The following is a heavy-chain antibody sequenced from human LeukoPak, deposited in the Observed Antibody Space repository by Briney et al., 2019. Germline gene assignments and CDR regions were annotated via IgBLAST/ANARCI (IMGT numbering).Heavy chain of an antibody. V-gene: IGHV3-23*01. D-gene: IGHD2-2*01. CDR2: ISGSGGSA. Sequence: PGGSLRLSCAASGFTFSSYAMSWVRQAPGKGLEWVSAISGSGGSAYYADSVKGRFTISRDNSKNTLYLQMNSLRAEDTAAYYCAKRIVPAATVYGMDVWGQGTTVTVSS. CDR1: GFTFSSYA. J-gene: IGHJ6*02. CDR3: AKRIVPAATVYGMDV.